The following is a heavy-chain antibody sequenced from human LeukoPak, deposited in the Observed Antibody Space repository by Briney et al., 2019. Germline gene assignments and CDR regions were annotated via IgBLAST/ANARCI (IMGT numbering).Heavy chain of an antibody. Sequence: GGSLRLSCGASGXTFSSFVMSWVRQTPGKGLEWVATITAGGSNTYYADSVKGRFTISRDNSKNTLHLQMNSLRAEDTAVYYCATRGTSATKYFADWGQGTLVSVSS. CDR2: ITAGGSNT. CDR3: ATRGTSATKYFAD. CDR1: GXTFSSFV. V-gene: IGHV3-23*01. D-gene: IGHD1-1*01. J-gene: IGHJ4*02.